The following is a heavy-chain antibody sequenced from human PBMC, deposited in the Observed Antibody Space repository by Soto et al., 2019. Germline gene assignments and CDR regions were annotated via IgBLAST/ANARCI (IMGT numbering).Heavy chain of an antibody. D-gene: IGHD2-8*01. Sequence: EVQLLESGGGLVQPGGSLRLSCEASGFPFSFYSMNWVRQAPGKGLEWIAYITPTSRAINYADSVRGRFTISRDGARVVLHMNSLGDEDTAVYYCARDGKGAAYTNGPYYFDYWGQGALVTVSS. J-gene: IGHJ4*02. CDR2: ITPTSRAI. CDR3: ARDGKGAAYTNGPYYFDY. CDR1: GFPFSFYS. V-gene: IGHV3-48*02.